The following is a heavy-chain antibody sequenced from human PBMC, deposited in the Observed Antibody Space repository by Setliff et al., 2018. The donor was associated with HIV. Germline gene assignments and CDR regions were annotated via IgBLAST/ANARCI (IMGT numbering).Heavy chain of an antibody. J-gene: IGHJ4*02. Sequence: PGGFLRLSCAASGFTFNNYGMHWVRQAPGKGLEWVAFIRYDGSNKYYADSVKGRFTISRDNYKNTMYLQMNSLRAEDTAVYYCAKDGAAAGISVDYWGQGTLVTVSS. V-gene: IGHV3-30*02. CDR3: AKDGAAAGISVDY. CDR1: GFTFNNYG. D-gene: IGHD6-13*01. CDR2: IRYDGSNK.